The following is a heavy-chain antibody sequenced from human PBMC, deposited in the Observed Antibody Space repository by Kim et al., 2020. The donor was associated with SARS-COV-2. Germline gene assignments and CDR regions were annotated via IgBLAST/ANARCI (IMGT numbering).Heavy chain of an antibody. CDR3: ATYRISLVRDYGLDV. J-gene: IGHJ6*02. Sequence: EQKFQGRLTMTEDTSTDTAYMELSSLRSEDTAVYYCATYRISLVRDYGLDVWGQGTTVTVSS. V-gene: IGHV1-24*01. D-gene: IGHD3-10*01.